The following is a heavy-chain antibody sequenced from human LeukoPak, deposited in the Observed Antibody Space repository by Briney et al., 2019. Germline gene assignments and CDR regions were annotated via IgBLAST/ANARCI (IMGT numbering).Heavy chain of an antibody. J-gene: IGHJ4*02. CDR2: IKQDGSEK. CDR1: EFTFSSYW. D-gene: IGHD5-18*01. CDR3: ARERTAKSTSIFDY. V-gene: IGHV3-7*03. Sequence: GGSLRLSCAASEFTFSSYWMSWVRQAPGKGLEWVANIKQDGSEKYYVDSVKGRFTISRDNAKNSLYLQMNSLRAEDTAVYYCARERTAKSTSIFDYWGQGTLVTVSS.